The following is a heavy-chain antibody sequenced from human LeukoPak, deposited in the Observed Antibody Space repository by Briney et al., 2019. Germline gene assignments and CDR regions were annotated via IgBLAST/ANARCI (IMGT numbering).Heavy chain of an antibody. CDR1: GFSFSVYG. D-gene: IGHD1-26*01. V-gene: IGHV3-33*01. Sequence: GGSLRLSCVASGFSFSVYGMHWVRQAPGKGLEWVAVIWNDGSVKYYADSLKGRISISRDNSKNTLYPQIDSLGVDDTGVYYCARASGSYDYWGQGTLVTVSS. J-gene: IGHJ4*02. CDR2: IWNDGSVK. CDR3: ARASGSYDY.